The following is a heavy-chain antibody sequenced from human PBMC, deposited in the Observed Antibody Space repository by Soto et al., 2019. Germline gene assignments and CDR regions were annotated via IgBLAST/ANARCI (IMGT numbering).Heavy chain of an antibody. D-gene: IGHD1-1*01. CDR2: ISYDGKVA. V-gene: IGHV3-30*18. CDR1: GFTFSIYG. Sequence: QVQLVESGGGVVQPGRSLRLSCSASGFTFSIYGMHWVRQAPGKGLEWVTVISYDGKVAYYADSVKGRFTISRDNSKNTLYLQMNSLRTEDTAMYYCAKEGPITNWYFDYWGQGTLVTVSS. CDR3: AKEGPITNWYFDY. J-gene: IGHJ4*02.